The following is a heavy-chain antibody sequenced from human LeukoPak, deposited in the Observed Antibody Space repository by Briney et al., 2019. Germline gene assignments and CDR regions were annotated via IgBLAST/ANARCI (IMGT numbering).Heavy chain of an antibody. CDR2: IYATGNT. CDR3: ARAGDVVVVPPTAYLPPRYYMDV. Sequence: PSQTLSLTCTVSGGPISRGTYYWRWIRQTAEKGLEWIGRIYATGNTKYNPSLKGRVTISLDTSKNQFSLILTSVTAADTAVYYCARAGDVVVVPPTAYLPPRYYMDVWGKGTSVTVSS. CDR1: GGPISRGTYY. J-gene: IGHJ6*03. D-gene: IGHD2-2*01. V-gene: IGHV4-61*02.